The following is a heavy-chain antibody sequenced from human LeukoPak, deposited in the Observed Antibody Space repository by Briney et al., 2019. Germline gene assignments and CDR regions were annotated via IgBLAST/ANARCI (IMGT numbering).Heavy chain of an antibody. V-gene: IGHV3-74*01. Sequence: PGGSLRLSCAASGFTFSSYWMHWVRHALGKGLVWVSRINSDGSSTSYADSAKGRFTISRDNAKNTLYLQMNSLRAEDTAVYYCARDNPSRSYRGDAFDIWGQGTMVTVSS. CDR1: GFTFSSYW. J-gene: IGHJ3*02. CDR2: INSDGSST. CDR3: ARDNPSRSYRGDAFDI. D-gene: IGHD1-26*01.